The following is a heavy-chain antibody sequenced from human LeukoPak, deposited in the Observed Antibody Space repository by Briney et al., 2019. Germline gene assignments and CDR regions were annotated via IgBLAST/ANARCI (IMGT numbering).Heavy chain of an antibody. J-gene: IGHJ5*02. CDR1: GGSLSSYY. Sequence: SETLSLTCTVSGGSLSSYYWSWIRQPPGKGLEWIGYIYYSGSTNYNPSLKSRVTISVDTSKNQFSLKLSSVTAADTAVYYCASVSGYYGSDWFDPWGQGTLVTVPS. V-gene: IGHV4-59*01. CDR2: IYYSGST. CDR3: ASVSGYYGSDWFDP. D-gene: IGHD3-10*01.